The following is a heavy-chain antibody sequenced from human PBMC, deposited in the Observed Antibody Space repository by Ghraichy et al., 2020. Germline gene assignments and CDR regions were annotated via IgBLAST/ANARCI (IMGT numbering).Heavy chain of an antibody. CDR3: AQGIAAGTSTISYYYNGMDV. CDR2: ICGGGDST. D-gene: IGHD6-13*01. Sequence: GGSLRLSCAASGFTFSSYVLSWVRQAPGKGLEWVSAICGGGDSTYYPDSVKGRFTISRDNAKNTLYLQMNSLRVEDTAVYYCAQGIAAGTSTISYYYNGMDVWGQGSTVTVSS. J-gene: IGHJ6*02. V-gene: IGHV3-23*01. CDR1: GFTFSSYV.